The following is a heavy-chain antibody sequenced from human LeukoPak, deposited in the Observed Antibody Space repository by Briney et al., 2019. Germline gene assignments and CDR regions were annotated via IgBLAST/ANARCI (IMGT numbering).Heavy chain of an antibody. CDR3: ARDNQDRSSSWSFNLAEYFQH. J-gene: IGHJ1*01. CDR1: GGTFSSYA. D-gene: IGHD6-13*01. V-gene: IGHV1-69*04. CDR2: IIPILGIA. Sequence: ASVKVSCKASGGTFSSYAISWVRQAPGQGLEWMGRIIPILGIANYAQKFQGRVTITADKSTSTAYMELSSLRSEDTAVYYCARDNQDRSSSWSFNLAEYFQHWGQGTLVTVSS.